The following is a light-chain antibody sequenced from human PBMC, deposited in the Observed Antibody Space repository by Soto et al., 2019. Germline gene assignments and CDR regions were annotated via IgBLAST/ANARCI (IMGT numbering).Light chain of an antibody. J-gene: IGKJ3*01. CDR2: AAS. CDR3: QQYYSYSFT. CDR1: QGISSY. Sequence: AIRMTQSPSSLSASTGDRVTITCRASQGISSYLAWYQQKPGKAPKLLIYAASTLQSGVPSRFSGSGSGTDFTLTISCLQSEDFATYYCQQYYSYSFTFGPGTKVDFK. V-gene: IGKV1-8*01.